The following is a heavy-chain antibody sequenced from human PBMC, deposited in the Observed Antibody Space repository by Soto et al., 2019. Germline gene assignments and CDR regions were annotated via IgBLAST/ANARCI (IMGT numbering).Heavy chain of an antibody. CDR2: ISTSIDAT. V-gene: IGHV3-23*01. Sequence: PGGSLRLSCAASGFTFSAYVMSWVRQAPGKGLEWVSSISTSIDATYYADSVKGRFTISRDDSKNTLYLQMNSLRAEDSAVYYCAKDRTVAARNFDYWGQGTQVTVSS. CDR3: AKDRTVAARNFDY. CDR1: GFTFSAYV. D-gene: IGHD6-6*01. J-gene: IGHJ4*02.